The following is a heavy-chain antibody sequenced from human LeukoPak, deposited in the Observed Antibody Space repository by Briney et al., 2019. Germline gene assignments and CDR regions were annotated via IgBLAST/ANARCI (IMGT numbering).Heavy chain of an antibody. J-gene: IGHJ4*02. D-gene: IGHD4-17*01. CDR1: GGSISSYY. CDR2: IYYSGST. CDR3: ARVGITVTTYTFDY. Sequence: SETLSLTCTVSGGSISSYYWSWIRQPPGKGLEWIGYIYYSGSTNYSPSLKSRVTISVDTSKNQFSLKLSSVTAADTAVYYCARVGITVTTYTFDYWGQGTLVTVSS. V-gene: IGHV4-59*01.